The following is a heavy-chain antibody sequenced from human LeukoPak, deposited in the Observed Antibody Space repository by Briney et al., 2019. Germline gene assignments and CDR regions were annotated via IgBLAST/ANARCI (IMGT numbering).Heavy chain of an antibody. CDR2: IYYSGST. D-gene: IGHD2-15*01. Sequence: PLETLSLTCAVYGGSFSGYHWSWIRQPPGKGLEWIGYIYYSGSTNYNPSLKSRVTISVDTSKNQFSLKLSSVTAADTAVYYCARGYDPLDYWGQGTLVTVSS. V-gene: IGHV4-59*01. CDR3: ARGYDPLDY. CDR1: GGSFSGYH. J-gene: IGHJ4*02.